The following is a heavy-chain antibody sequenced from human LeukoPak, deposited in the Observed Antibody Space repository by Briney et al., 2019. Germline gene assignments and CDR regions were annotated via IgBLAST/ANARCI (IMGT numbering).Heavy chain of an antibody. Sequence: ASVKVSCKASGYTFTSYYMPWVRQAPGQGLEWMGIINPSGGSTSYAQKFQGRVTMARDTSTSTVYMELSGLRSEDTAVYYCARDPWGEGATIDDYWGQGTLVTVSS. V-gene: IGHV1-46*01. CDR1: GYTFTSYY. D-gene: IGHD1-26*01. CDR3: ARDPWGEGATIDDY. J-gene: IGHJ4*02. CDR2: INPSGGST.